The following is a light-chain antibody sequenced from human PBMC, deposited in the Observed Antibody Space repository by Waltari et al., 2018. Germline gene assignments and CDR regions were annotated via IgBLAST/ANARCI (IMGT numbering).Light chain of an antibody. V-gene: IGKV1-12*01. J-gene: IGKJ3*01. Sequence: DIQMTQSPSPVSASVGDRVTITCRARQDIGNRLAWYQQKPGKAPNLLIYGTSSLQTGVPSRFSGSGSGTEFTLTISSLQPEDFGTYYCQQGNSFPITFGPGTKVEIK. CDR3: QQGNSFPIT. CDR1: QDIGNR. CDR2: GTS.